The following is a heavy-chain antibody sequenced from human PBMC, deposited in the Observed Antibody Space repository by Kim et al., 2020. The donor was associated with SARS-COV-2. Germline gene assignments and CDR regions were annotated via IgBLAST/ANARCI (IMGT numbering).Heavy chain of an antibody. V-gene: IGHV4-59*01. CDR2: IYYSGST. CDR3: ARDRRPDYGGIDY. CDR1: GGSISSYY. D-gene: IGHD2-15*01. Sequence: SETLSLTCTVSGGSISSYYWSWIRQPPGKGLEWIGYIYYSGSTNYNPSLKSRVTISVDTSKNQFSLKLSSVTAADTAVYYCARDRRPDYGGIDYWGQGTLVTVSS. J-gene: IGHJ4*02.